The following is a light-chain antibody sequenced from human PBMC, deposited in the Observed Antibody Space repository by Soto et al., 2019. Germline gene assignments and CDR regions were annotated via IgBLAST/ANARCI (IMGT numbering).Light chain of an antibody. V-gene: IGKV3-20*01. CDR3: QLYGSLPYT. J-gene: IGKJ2*01. CDR2: GAS. Sequence: VLTQSPGTLSLSPGERANLSCRASKSVTNNYFACYKQKPGKAPRLLIYGASRRATGIPDRFSGSGSGTDFTLTISILEPEDFAVYHCQLYGSLPYTFGQGTKVEIK. CDR1: KSVTNNY.